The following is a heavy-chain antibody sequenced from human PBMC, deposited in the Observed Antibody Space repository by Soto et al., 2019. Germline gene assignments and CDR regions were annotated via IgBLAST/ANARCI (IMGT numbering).Heavy chain of an antibody. CDR3: TTEEKDYYDSSLYYYGMDV. CDR2: IKSKTDGGTT. CDR1: GFTFSNAW. J-gene: IGHJ6*02. V-gene: IGHV3-15*01. Sequence: PGGSLRLSCAASGFTFSNAWMSWVRQAPGKGLEWVGRIKSKTDGGTTDYAAPVKGRFTISRDDSKNTLYLQMNSLKTEDTAVYYCTTEEKDYYDSSLYYYGMDVWGQGTTVTVSS. D-gene: IGHD3-22*01.